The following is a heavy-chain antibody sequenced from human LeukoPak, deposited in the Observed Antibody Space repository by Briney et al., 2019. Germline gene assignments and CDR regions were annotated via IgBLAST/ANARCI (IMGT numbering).Heavy chain of an antibody. CDR2: IIPIFGTA. Sequence: SVKVSCKASGGSFNTYAITWVRQAPGQGLEWMGGIIPIFGTANYTPNFQGRVTITTDESKSTVYMDLSSLRSEDTAVYYCARGCDSTSCPLDFWGRGTLVTVSS. CDR1: GGSFNTYA. CDR3: ARGCDSTSCPLDF. D-gene: IGHD2-2*01. V-gene: IGHV1-69*05. J-gene: IGHJ4*02.